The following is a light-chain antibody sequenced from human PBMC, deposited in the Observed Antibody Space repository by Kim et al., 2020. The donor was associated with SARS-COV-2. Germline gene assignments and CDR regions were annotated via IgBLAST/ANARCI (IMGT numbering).Light chain of an antibody. Sequence: EIVMTQSPATLSVSPGERATLSCRASQRISSNLAWYQQKPGQAPRLLIYGASTRATDIPARFSGSGSGTEFTLTISSLQFEDFAVYYCQQYNRWPPGGTFGQGTKVDIK. CDR1: QRISSN. CDR3: QQYNRWPPGGT. V-gene: IGKV3-15*01. CDR2: GAS. J-gene: IGKJ1*01.